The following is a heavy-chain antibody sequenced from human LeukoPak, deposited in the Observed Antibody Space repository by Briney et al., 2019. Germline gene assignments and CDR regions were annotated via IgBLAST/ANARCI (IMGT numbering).Heavy chain of an antibody. J-gene: IGHJ4*02. CDR3: ARHEEEDGYNAKTFDS. CDR2: IHYSGTT. D-gene: IGHD5-24*01. CDR1: GVSISSSNNF. V-gene: IGHV4-39*01. Sequence: SETLSLTCTVSGVSISSSNNFWGWIRQPPGKGLEWIGSIHYSGTTYYIPSLKSRVTISVDTSKNQFSLKLSSVTAADTAVYYCARHEEEDGYNAKTFDSWGQGTLVTVPS.